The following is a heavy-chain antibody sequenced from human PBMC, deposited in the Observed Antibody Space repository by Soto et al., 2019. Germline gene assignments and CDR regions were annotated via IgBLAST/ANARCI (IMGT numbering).Heavy chain of an antibody. D-gene: IGHD3-22*01. CDR1: GFTFSDYY. J-gene: IGHJ4*02. V-gene: IGHV3-11*06. CDR2: ISSSATYA. Sequence: GGSLRLSCAASGFTFSDYYMSWIRQAPGKGLEWLSYISSSATYAIYADSVKGRFTLSRDNAKNSLYLQMNSLRAEDTAVYYCARNDSSGYLDSWGQGSLVTXSS. CDR3: ARNDSSGYLDS.